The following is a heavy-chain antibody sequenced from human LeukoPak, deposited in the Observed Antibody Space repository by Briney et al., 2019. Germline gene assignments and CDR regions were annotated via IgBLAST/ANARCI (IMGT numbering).Heavy chain of an antibody. J-gene: IGHJ4*02. CDR3: AKGGIIAAATFDY. CDR1: GFTFSSYG. Sequence: GGSLRLSCAASGFTFSSYGMHWVRQAPGKGLEWVTFIRYDGSNKYYADSVKGRFTISRDNSKNTVYLQMNSLGEEDTAVYYCAKGGIIAAATFDYWGQGTLVTASS. D-gene: IGHD6-13*01. CDR2: IRYDGSNK. V-gene: IGHV3-30*02.